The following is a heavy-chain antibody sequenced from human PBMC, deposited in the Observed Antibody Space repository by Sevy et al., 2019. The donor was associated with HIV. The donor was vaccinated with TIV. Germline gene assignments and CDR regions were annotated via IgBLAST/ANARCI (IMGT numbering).Heavy chain of an antibody. D-gene: IGHD1-26*01. J-gene: IGHJ4*02. Sequence: SETLSLTCTVSGGSITSLYWNWIRQPPGKGLEWIANIYYNGHINHNPPLKSRVTLSLDTSKNQFSLRLSSVTAADTAMYYCAGENAWGRGYSWGQGTLVTVSS. CDR2: IYYNGHI. V-gene: IGHV4-59*08. CDR3: AGENAWGRGYS. CDR1: GGSITSLY.